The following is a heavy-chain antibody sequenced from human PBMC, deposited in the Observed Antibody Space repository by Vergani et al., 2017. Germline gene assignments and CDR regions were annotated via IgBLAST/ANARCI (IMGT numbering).Heavy chain of an antibody. CDR1: GFTFSSYA. D-gene: IGHD2-8*01. V-gene: IGHV3-23*01. Sequence: EVQLLESGGGLVQPGGSLRLSCAASGFTFSSYAMSWVRQAPGKGLEWVSAISGSGGSTYYADSVKGRFTISRDNSKNTLYLQMNSLRAEDTAVYYCAKDRNPYCTNGVCYTLDYWGQGTLVTVSS. CDR3: AKDRNPYCTNGVCYTLDY. CDR2: ISGSGGST. J-gene: IGHJ4*02.